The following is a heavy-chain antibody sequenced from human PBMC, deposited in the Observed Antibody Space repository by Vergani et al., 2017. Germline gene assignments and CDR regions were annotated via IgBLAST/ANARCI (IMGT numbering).Heavy chain of an antibody. Sequence: EVQLLESGGGLVQPGGSLRPPCAASGFTFSSYAMSWVRQAPGKGLEWVSAISGSGGSTYYADSVKGRFTISRDNSKNTLYLQMNSLRAEDTAVYYCAKVGYYDSSTTTGINDYWGQGTLVTVSS. CDR1: GFTFSSYA. CDR3: AKVGYYDSSTTTGINDY. CDR2: ISGSGGST. J-gene: IGHJ4*02. D-gene: IGHD3-22*01. V-gene: IGHV3-23*01.